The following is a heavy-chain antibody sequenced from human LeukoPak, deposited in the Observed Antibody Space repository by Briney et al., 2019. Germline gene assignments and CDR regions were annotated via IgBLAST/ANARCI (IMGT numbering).Heavy chain of an antibody. CDR1: GFTVSSNY. V-gene: IGHV3-66*01. D-gene: IGHD1-26*01. J-gene: IGHJ4*02. Sequence: GGSLRLSCAASGFTVSSNYMSWVRQAPGKGLEWVSVIYSGGSTYYADSVKGRFTISRDNSKNTLYLQMNSLRAEDTAVYYCANLYSGSTTWRENYWGQGTLVTVSS. CDR3: ANLYSGSTTWRENY. CDR2: IYSGGST.